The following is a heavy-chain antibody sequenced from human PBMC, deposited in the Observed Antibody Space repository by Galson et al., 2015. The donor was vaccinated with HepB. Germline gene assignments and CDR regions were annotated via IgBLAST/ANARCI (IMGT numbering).Heavy chain of an antibody. V-gene: IGHV4-34*01. D-gene: IGHD6-13*01. CDR2: INHSGST. CDR1: GGSFSGYY. Sequence: ETLSLTCAVYGGSFSGYYWSWIRQPPGKGLEWIGEINHSGSTNYNPSLKSRVTISVDTSKNQFSLKLSSVTAADTAVYYCARGDSSSWYFDLWGRGTLVTVSS. J-gene: IGHJ2*01. CDR3: ARGDSSSWYFDL.